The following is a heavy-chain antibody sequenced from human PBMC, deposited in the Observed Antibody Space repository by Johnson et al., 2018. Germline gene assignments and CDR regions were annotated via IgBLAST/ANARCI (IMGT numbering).Heavy chain of an antibody. V-gene: IGHV3-30*03. Sequence: VQLLESGGGVVQPGRSLRLSCAASGFTFSGYAMHWVRQAPGKGLEWVAVISYDGSNKYYADSVKGRFTISRDNSKNTLYLQMNSLRAEDTAVYYCARTHGSGRVRSNNGMDVWGQGTPVTVSS. CDR3: ARTHGSGRVRSNNGMDV. J-gene: IGHJ6*02. CDR2: ISYDGSNK. D-gene: IGHD3-10*01. CDR1: GFTFSGYA.